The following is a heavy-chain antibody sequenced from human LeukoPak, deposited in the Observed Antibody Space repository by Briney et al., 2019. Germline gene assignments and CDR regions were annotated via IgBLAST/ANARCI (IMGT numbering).Heavy chain of an antibody. D-gene: IGHD3-22*01. CDR2: INPNSGGT. V-gene: IGHV1-2*02. Sequence: APVKVSCKASGYTFTGYYMHWVRQAPGQGLEWMGWINPNSGGTNYAQKFQGRVTMTRDTSISTAYMELSRLRSDDTAVYYCARDRYYDSSGYLGYYAFDIWGQGTMVTVSS. CDR1: GYTFTGYY. CDR3: ARDRYYDSSGYLGYYAFDI. J-gene: IGHJ3*02.